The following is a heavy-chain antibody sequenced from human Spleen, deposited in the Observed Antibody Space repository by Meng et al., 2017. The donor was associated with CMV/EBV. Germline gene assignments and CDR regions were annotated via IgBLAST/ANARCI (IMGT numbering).Heavy chain of an antibody. CDR2: MSSDGIHK. Sequence: GESLKISCAASGFTFSSYAMSWVRQAPGKGLEWVAIMSSDGIHKYYADSVKGRFTISRDNSKSTLYLQMSGLRPEDTALYYCARAHNWKDFLDYWGQGTLVTVSS. D-gene: IGHD1-20*01. CDR3: ARAHNWKDFLDY. V-gene: IGHV3-30-3*01. CDR1: GFTFSSYA. J-gene: IGHJ4*02.